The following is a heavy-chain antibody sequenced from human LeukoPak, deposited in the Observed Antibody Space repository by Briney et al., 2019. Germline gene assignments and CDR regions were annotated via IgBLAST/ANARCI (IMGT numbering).Heavy chain of an antibody. D-gene: IGHD6-13*01. CDR2: ISSSTSGSTI. V-gene: IGHV3-48*03. CDR3: ARYIAAVGLDY. Sequence: QPGRSLSLSCAAAGLTFSSHEMNSVRHAPGKGLEWVSYISSSTSGSTIYYADSVKGRFTISRDNAKNTLYLQMNSLRAEYTAVYYCARYIAAVGLDYWGQGTLVTVSS. J-gene: IGHJ4*02. CDR1: GLTFSSHE.